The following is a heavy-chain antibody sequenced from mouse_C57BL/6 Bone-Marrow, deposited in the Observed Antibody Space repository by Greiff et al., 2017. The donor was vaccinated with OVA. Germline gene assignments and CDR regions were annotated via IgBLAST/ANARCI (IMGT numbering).Heavy chain of an antibody. CDR3: ARDNYYGFAY. CDR1: GFTFSDYY. J-gene: IGHJ3*01. D-gene: IGHD1-1*01. CDR2: INYDGSST. Sequence: EVKLVESEGGLVQPGSSMKLSCTASGFTFSDYYMAWVRQVPEKGLEWVANINYDGSSTYYLDSLKSRFIISRDNAKNILYLLMSSLKSEDTATYYCARDNYYGFAYWGQGTLVTVSA. V-gene: IGHV5-16*01.